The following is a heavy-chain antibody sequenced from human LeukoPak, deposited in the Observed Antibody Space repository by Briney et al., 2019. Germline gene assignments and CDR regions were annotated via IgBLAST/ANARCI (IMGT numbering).Heavy chain of an antibody. CDR1: GGSFSGYY. V-gene: IGHV4-4*07. J-gene: IGHJ4*02. Sequence: SETLSLTCAVYGGSFSGYYWSWIRQPAGKGLEWIGRIHTSGNTNYNPSLKSRVTMSVATSKNQFSLKLSSVTAADTAVYYCARDRYYYDSSGSAGDYWGQGTLVTVSS. D-gene: IGHD3-22*01. CDR2: IHTSGNT. CDR3: ARDRYYYDSSGSAGDY.